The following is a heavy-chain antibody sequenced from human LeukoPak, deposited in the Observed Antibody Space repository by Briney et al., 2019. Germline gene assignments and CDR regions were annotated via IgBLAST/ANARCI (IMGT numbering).Heavy chain of an antibody. CDR3: TTDQIGGATP. Sequence: GGSLRVSCAASGFTFSSDAMSWVRQAPGKGLEWVSAISGSGYSTYYADSVKGRFTISRDNSKNTLFLQMNSLRAEDSAVYYCTTDQIGGATPWGQGTLVTVSS. CDR1: GFTFSSDA. D-gene: IGHD1-26*01. J-gene: IGHJ5*02. CDR2: ISGSGYST. V-gene: IGHV3-23*01.